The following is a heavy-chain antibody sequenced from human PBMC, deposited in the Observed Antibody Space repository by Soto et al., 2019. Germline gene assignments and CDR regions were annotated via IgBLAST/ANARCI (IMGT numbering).Heavy chain of an antibody. CDR2: INAGNGNT. CDR1: GYTFTSYA. V-gene: IGHV1-3*01. CDR3: ARDQSLMVYLSYYGMDV. J-gene: IGHJ6*02. D-gene: IGHD2-8*01. Sequence: GASVKVSCKASGYTFTSYAMHWVRQAPGQRLEWMGWINAGNGNTKYSQKFQGRVTITRDTSASTTYMELSSLRSEDTAVYYCARDQSLMVYLSYYGMDVWGQGTTVTVSS.